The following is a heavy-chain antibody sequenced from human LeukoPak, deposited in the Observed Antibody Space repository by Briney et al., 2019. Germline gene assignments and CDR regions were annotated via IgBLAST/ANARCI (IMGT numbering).Heavy chain of an antibody. J-gene: IGHJ4*02. D-gene: IGHD3-10*01. Sequence: SETLSLTCTVSGGSISSYYWSWIRQPPGKGLEWIGYIYYSGSTNYNPSLKSRVTISVDTSKNQFSLKLSSVTAADTAVYYCARGGTMVRSFFDFWGQGTLVTVSS. CDR2: IYYSGST. V-gene: IGHV4-59*01. CDR1: GGSISSYY. CDR3: ARGGTMVRSFFDF.